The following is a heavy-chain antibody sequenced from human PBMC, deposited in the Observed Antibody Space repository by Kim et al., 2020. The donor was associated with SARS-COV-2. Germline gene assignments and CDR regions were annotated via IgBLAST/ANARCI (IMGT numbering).Heavy chain of an antibody. D-gene: IGHD6-19*01. J-gene: IGHJ4*02. V-gene: IGHV3-23*01. CDR2: GST. CDR3: ANYAGYSSG. Sequence: GSTYYADSVKGRFTISRDNSKNTLYLQMNSLRAEDTAVYYWANYAGYSSGWGQGTLVTVSS.